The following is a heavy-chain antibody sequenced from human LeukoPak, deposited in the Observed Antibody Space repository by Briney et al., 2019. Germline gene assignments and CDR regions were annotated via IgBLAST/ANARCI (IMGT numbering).Heavy chain of an antibody. CDR2: VSAYNGNT. J-gene: IGHJ6*02. V-gene: IGHV1-18*01. D-gene: IGHD3-10*01. CDR1: GYTFTSYG. CDR3: ARDVLLWFGESILSPYYYYGMDV. Sequence: ASVKVSCKASGYTFTSYGISWVRQAPGQGLEWMGWVSAYNGNTNYAQKLQGRVTMTTDTSTSTAYMELRSLRSDDTAVYYCARDVLLWFGESILSPYYYYGMDVWGQGTTVTVSS.